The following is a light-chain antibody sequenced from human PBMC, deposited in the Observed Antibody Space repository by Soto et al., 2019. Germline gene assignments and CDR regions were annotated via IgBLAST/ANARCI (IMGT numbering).Light chain of an antibody. CDR2: WAS. J-gene: IGKJ1*01. CDR1: QTVLDSSINKDH. Sequence: DIVMTQSPDSLAVSLGERATINCKSSQTVLDSSINKDHLTWYQQKSGQPPKLLIYWASTRELGVPDRLSVSGSATDFTLTISSLQDEDGAVYYCQQYYSTPRTVGRGTKVEIK. CDR3: QQYYSTPRT. V-gene: IGKV4-1*01.